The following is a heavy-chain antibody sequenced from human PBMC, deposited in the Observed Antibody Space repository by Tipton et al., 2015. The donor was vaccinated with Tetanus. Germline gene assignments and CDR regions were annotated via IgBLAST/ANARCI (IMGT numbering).Heavy chain of an antibody. Sequence: SLRLSCAASGFTFNGYGMHWVRQAPGKGLEWLALVWYDGSRQYYADSVKGRFTISRDNSKNTVDLQMNNLRDEDTAVYYCARELSLEWLGPVVSWGQGTPVAVSS. CDR1: GFTFNGYG. D-gene: IGHD3-3*01. CDR3: ARELSLEWLGPVVS. CDR2: VWYDGSRQ. J-gene: IGHJ4*02. V-gene: IGHV3-33*01.